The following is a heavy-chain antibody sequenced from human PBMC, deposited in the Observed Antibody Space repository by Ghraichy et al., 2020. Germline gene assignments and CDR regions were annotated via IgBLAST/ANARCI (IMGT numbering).Heavy chain of an antibody. D-gene: IGHD5-18*01. CDR3: AREKRGYSYGYRDAFDI. Sequence: ASVKVSCKASGYTFTSYGISWVRQAPGQGLEWMGWISAYNGNTNYAQKLQGRVTMTTDTSTSTAYMELRSLRSDDTAVYYCAREKRGYSYGYRDAFDIWGQGTMVTVSS. J-gene: IGHJ3*02. CDR2: ISAYNGNT. CDR1: GYTFTSYG. V-gene: IGHV1-18*04.